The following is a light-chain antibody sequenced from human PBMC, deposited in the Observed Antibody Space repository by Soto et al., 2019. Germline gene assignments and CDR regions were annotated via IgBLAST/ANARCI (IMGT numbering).Light chain of an antibody. CDR2: GAS. CDR3: QQYRDSPYT. CDR1: QSVSSSY. V-gene: IGKV3-20*01. J-gene: IGKJ2*01. Sequence: EIMLTQSPDTLSLSPGERATLSCRASQSVSSSYLAWYQQKPGQAPRLLIYGASSRATGIPDRFSGSGSGTDFTLTISRLEPEDFAVYYCQQYRDSPYTFGLGTSLEIK.